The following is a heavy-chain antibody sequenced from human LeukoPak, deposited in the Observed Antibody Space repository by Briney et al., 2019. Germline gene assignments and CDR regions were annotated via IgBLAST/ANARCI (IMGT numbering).Heavy chain of an antibody. CDR2: INPNSGGT. V-gene: IGHV1-2*02. J-gene: IGHJ6*03. CDR3: ARALPYYYYYMDV. Sequence: ASVKVSCKASGYTFIGYYMHWVRQAPGQGLEWMGWINPNSGGTNYAQKFQGRVTMTRDTSISTAYMELSRLRSDDTAVYYCARALPYYYYYMDVWGKGTTVTVSS. CDR1: GYTFIGYY.